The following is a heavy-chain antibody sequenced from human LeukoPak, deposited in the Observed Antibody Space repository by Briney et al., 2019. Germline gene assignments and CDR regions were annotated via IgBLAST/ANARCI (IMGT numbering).Heavy chain of an antibody. V-gene: IGHV3-7*01. Sequence: PGGSLRLSCAASGFTFSSYAMSWVRHPPGKGLEWVANIKQDGNKKYYVDSVKGRFTISRDNAKNSLYLQMNSLRVEDTAVYYCAEGTTGWGQGTLVTVSS. CDR2: IKQDGNKK. CDR3: AEGTTG. CDR1: GFTFSSYA. J-gene: IGHJ1*01. D-gene: IGHD1-1*01.